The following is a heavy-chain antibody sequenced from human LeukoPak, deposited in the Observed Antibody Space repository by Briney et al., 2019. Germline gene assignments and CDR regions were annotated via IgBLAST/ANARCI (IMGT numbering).Heavy chain of an antibody. Sequence: SETLSLTCTVSSDSISNSAYHWGWIRQPPGRGLEWIGTIYYNRGTYYNPSLKSRVTISVDTSKNQFSLKLSSETAADTAVYYCARLLVGVITTHSGDCWGQGTLVTVSS. J-gene: IGHJ4*02. V-gene: IGHV4-39*01. CDR2: IYYNRGT. D-gene: IGHD3-22*01. CDR3: ARLLVGVITTHSGDC. CDR1: SDSISNSAYH.